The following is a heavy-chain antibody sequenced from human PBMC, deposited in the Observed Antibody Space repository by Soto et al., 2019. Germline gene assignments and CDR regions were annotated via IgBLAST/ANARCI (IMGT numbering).Heavy chain of an antibody. V-gene: IGHV4-39*07. J-gene: IGHJ4*02. CDR2: IYYSVST. Sequence: SQTLSLTCTVSGGSISSSSYYWGWIRQPPGKGLEWIGSIYYSVSTYYNPSLKSQVTIAVDTSKNQFSLKLSSVTAADTAVYYCARVQYSRSWYTNSGSDDAYYFDYWGQGTLVTVSS. D-gene: IGHD6-13*01. CDR1: GGSISSSSYY. CDR3: ARVQYSRSWYTNSGSDDAYYFDY.